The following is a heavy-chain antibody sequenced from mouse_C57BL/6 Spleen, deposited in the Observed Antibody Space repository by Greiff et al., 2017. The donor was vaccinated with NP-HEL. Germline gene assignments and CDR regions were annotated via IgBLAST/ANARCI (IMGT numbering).Heavy chain of an antibody. J-gene: IGHJ1*03. CDR2: IYPGSGTT. Sequence: VQLQQSGAELVRPGASVKLSCKASGYTFTDYYINWVKQRPGQGLEWIARIYPGSGTTYYNEKFKGKATLTADKSSSTAYIQLSSLTSEDSAVYFCARFGHYGSSYDWYFDVWGTGTTVTVSS. CDR3: ARFGHYGSSYDWYFDV. V-gene: IGHV1-76*01. CDR1: GYTFTDYY. D-gene: IGHD1-1*01.